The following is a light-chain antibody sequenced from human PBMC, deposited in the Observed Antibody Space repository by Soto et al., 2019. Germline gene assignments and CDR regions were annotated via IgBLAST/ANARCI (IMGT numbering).Light chain of an antibody. CDR3: QQRSQWPRT. V-gene: IGKV3-11*01. CDR1: QSITTY. J-gene: IGKJ2*01. Sequence: EIVLTQSPATLSLSPGERATLSCRASQSITTYLDWFQQQPGQPPRLLIYGAFNRATGIPARFSGSGSGTDFTLTISSLEPEDFAVYYCQQRSQWPRTFGQGTKLEIK. CDR2: GAF.